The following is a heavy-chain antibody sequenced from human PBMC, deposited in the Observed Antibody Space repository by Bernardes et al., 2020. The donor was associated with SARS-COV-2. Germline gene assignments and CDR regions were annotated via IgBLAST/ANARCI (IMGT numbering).Heavy chain of an antibody. CDR2: IYWDDDK. D-gene: IGHD2-2*02. J-gene: IGHJ4*02. CDR1: GFSLSTSGVG. CDR3: AHSGGYCSSTSCYMYHDY. V-gene: IGHV2-5*02. Sequence: SGPTLVKPTQTLTLTCTFSGFSLSTSGVGVGWIRQPPGKALEWLALIYWDDDKRYSPSLKSRLTITKDTSKNQVVLTMTNMDPVDTATYYCAHSGGYCSSTSCYMYHDYLVQGTLVTVSS.